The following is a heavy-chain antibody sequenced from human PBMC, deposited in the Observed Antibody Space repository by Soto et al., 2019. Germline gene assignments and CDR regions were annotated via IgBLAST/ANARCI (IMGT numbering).Heavy chain of an antibody. J-gene: IGHJ6*02. CDR1: RFTFSSYA. Sequence: GGSLRLSCAASRFTFSSYAMSWVRQAPGKGLEWVSAISGSGGSTYYADSVKGRFTISRDNSKNTLYLQMNSLRAEDTAVYYCAKDPTPSRTYCSGGSCYSPHYYYGMDVWGQGTTVTVSS. D-gene: IGHD2-15*01. CDR3: AKDPTPSRTYCSGGSCYSPHYYYGMDV. V-gene: IGHV3-23*01. CDR2: ISGSGGST.